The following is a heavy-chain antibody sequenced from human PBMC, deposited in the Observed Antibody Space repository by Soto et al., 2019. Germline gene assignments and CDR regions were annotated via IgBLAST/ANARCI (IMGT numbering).Heavy chain of an antibody. Sequence: QVQLVESGGGVVQPGRSLRLSCVASGFTFSRYAIHWVRQAPGKGLEWVAVISYDGSDKYYAHSVKGRFTISRDNSKNTLYLQMNSLRPDDTAVYYCARDYGDYDFLDYWGQGTLVTVSS. J-gene: IGHJ4*02. CDR2: ISYDGSDK. V-gene: IGHV3-30-3*01. CDR3: ARDYGDYDFLDY. CDR1: GFTFSRYA. D-gene: IGHD4-17*01.